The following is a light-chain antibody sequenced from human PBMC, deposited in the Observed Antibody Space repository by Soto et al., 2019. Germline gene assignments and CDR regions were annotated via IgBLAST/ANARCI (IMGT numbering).Light chain of an antibody. CDR2: KVS. Sequence: DVVMTQSPLSLPVTLGQPASISCRSSQSLVYSDGNTYLHWFQQRPGQSPRRLIYKVSNRDSGVPDRFSGSGSGTHFTLKISRVEAEDVGVYYCMQGTHWPFGGGTRVEIK. CDR3: MQGTHWP. CDR1: QSLVYSDGNTY. J-gene: IGKJ4*01. V-gene: IGKV2-30*01.